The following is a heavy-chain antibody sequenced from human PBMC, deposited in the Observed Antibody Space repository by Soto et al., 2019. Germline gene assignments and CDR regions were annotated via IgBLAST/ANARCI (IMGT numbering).Heavy chain of an antibody. CDR2: IYPGDSDT. CDR3: ARTRSFTLGFYYDGMDV. J-gene: IGHJ6*02. V-gene: IGHV5-51*01. Sequence: GESLKISFQGSGYSFASYWIGWVPQMPGKDLEWMGIIYPGDSDTRYSPSFQGQVTISADKSLRTAYLQWTSLKASDTALYYCARTRSFTLGFYYDGMDVWGQGTTVTVSS. CDR1: GYSFASYW. D-gene: IGHD6-6*01.